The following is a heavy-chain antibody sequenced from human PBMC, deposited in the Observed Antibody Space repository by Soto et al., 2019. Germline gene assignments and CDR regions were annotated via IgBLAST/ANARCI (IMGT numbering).Heavy chain of an antibody. J-gene: IGHJ4*02. D-gene: IGHD3-22*01. CDR1: GFNFRLYP. CDR3: AKGHTFRFYYFTGGDY. V-gene: IGHV3-23*01. Sequence: EVQLLQSGGGLVQPGGSLRLSCGASGFNFRLYPMAWVRQAPGKGLEWVSSISGSGGSTFYADSVKGRFTISRDNSKNTVYLQMATLRSGDSAVYYCAKGHTFRFYYFTGGDYWGQGTLVTVSS. CDR2: ISGSGGST.